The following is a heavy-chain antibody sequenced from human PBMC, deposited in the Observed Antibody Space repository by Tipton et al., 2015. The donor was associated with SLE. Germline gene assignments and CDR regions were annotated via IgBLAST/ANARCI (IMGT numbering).Heavy chain of an antibody. CDR1: GGSISSSSYY. J-gene: IGHJ4*02. CDR3: ARSKEGQLVRY. Sequence: TLSLTCTVSGGSISSSSYYWGWIRQPPGKGLEWIGSIYYSGSTYYNPSLKSRVTISVDTSKNQFSLKLSSVTAADTAVYYCARSKEGQLVRYWGQGTLVTVSS. D-gene: IGHD6-6*01. CDR2: IYYSGST. V-gene: IGHV4-39*07.